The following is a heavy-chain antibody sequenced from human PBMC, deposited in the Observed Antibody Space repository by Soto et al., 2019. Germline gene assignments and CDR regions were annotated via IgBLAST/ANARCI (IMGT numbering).Heavy chain of an antibody. CDR2: MDPNSGNT. Sequence: QVQLVQSGAEVKKPGASVKVSCKASGYTFTNYDINWVRQAPGQGLEWMGWMDPNSGNTDYAQKFQVSVTITRNTSISTAYLELSSLSSEDTAVYYCARGRGWRDYWGQGTLVTVSS. CDR1: GYTFTNYD. V-gene: IGHV1-8*01. J-gene: IGHJ4*02. D-gene: IGHD6-19*01. CDR3: ARGRGWRDY.